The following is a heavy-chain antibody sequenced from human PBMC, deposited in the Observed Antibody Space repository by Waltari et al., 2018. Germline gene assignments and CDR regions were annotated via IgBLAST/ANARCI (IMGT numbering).Heavy chain of an antibody. V-gene: IGHV4-34*01. CDR1: GGSFSGYY. Sequence: QVQLQQWGAGLLKPSETLSLTCAVYGGSFSGYYWSWTRQPPGKGLEWIGEINHSGSTNYNPSLKSRVTISVDTSKNQFSLKLSAVTAADTAVYYCARGASYYYGSGSWFRHWGQGTLVTVSS. D-gene: IGHD3-10*01. CDR2: INHSGST. J-gene: IGHJ1*01. CDR3: ARGASYYYGSGSWFRH.